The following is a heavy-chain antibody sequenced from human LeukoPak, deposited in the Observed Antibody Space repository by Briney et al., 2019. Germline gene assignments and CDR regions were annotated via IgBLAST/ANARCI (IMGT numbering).Heavy chain of an antibody. CDR3: ARGRYGPDFDY. V-gene: IGHV4-34*01. J-gene: IGHJ4*02. CDR1: GGSFSGYH. CDR2: INHSGST. D-gene: IGHD1-14*01. Sequence: PSETLSLTCAVYGGSFSGYHWSWIRQPPGKGLEWIGEINHSGSTNYNPSLKSRVTISVDTSKNQFSLKLSSVTAADTAVYYCARGRYGPDFDYWGQGTLVTVSS.